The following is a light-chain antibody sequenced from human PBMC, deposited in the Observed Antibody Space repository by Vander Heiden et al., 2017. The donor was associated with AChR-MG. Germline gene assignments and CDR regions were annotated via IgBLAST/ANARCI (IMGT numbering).Light chain of an antibody. Sequence: QSALTQPRSVSGFPGQSVTISCTGTSSDVGGYNYVSWYQQHPGKAPKLMIYDVSKRPSGVPDRFSGSKSGNTASLTISGPQAEDEADYYCCSYAGSYTSYVFGTGTKVTVL. J-gene: IGLJ1*01. CDR1: SSDVGGYNY. CDR3: CSYAGSYTSYV. CDR2: DVS. V-gene: IGLV2-11*01.